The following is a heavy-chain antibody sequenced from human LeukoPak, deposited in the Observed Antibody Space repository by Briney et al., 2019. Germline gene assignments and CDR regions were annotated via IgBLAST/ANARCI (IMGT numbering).Heavy chain of an antibody. Sequence: PGGSLRLSCAASGFTFSSYSMNWVRQAPGKGLEWVSSISSSSGYVYYADSVKGRFTISRDNAKNSLYLQMNSLRAEDTAVYYCAREAEPYYYDSSGYCDYWGQGTLVTVSS. J-gene: IGHJ4*02. CDR3: AREAEPYYYDSSGYCDY. CDR1: GFTFSSYS. D-gene: IGHD3-22*01. V-gene: IGHV3-21*01. CDR2: ISSSSGYV.